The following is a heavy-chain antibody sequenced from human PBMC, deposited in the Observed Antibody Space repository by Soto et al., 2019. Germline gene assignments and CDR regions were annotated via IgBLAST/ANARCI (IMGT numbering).Heavy chain of an antibody. J-gene: IGHJ6*02. CDR1: GFTFTSSA. CDR2: IVVGSGNT. Sequence: SVKVSCKASGFTFTSSAVQWVRQARGQRLEWIGWIVVGSGNTNYAQKFQERVTITRDMSTSTAYMELSSLTFEDTAFYYCAVSLYGVVLHYYYRMDVWGPGTSVTVSS. CDR3: AVSLYGVVLHYYYRMDV. D-gene: IGHD3-3*01. V-gene: IGHV1-58*01.